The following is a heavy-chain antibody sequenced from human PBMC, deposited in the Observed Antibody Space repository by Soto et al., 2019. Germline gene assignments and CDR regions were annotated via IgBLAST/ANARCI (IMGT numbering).Heavy chain of an antibody. Sequence: SETLPSPALSLVPPSVVTTESGSGSPPGKGLQWIGYFYNGVTTHYNPSLQSAATISTDTSKNQFSLKLTSLTAADTAIYYCARGAYNFGGQLEHWGQGILVT. J-gene: IGHJ4*02. CDR3: ARGAYNFGGQLEH. CDR2: FYNGVTT. D-gene: IGHD5-18*01. CDR1: VPPSVVTT. V-gene: IGHV4-59*12.